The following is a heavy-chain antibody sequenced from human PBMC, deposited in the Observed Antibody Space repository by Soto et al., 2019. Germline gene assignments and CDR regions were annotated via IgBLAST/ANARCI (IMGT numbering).Heavy chain of an antibody. J-gene: IGHJ3*02. V-gene: IGHV3-74*01. CDR3: ASAVANTRNGLNI. D-gene: IGHD5-12*01. CDR1: GFTFSNHW. CDR2: INNDGTVT. Sequence: GGSLRLSCAASGFTFSNHWIHWVRQAPGKGLVWVSRINNDGTVTTYADSVKGRFTISRDNAKNTLYPQMNSLRAEDTAVYYCASAVANTRNGLNIWGQGTMVTVSS.